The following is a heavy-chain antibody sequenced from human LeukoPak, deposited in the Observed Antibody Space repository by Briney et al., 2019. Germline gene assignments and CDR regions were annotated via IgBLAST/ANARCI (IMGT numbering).Heavy chain of an antibody. CDR2: INPNSGGT. Sequence: ASVKVSCKTPGYTFTGYYMHWVRQAPGQGLEWMGWINPNSGGTNYAQKFQGRVTMTRDTSISTAYMELSRLRSDDTAVYYCARDGGYSYGRSNWFDPWGQGTLVTVSS. J-gene: IGHJ5*02. CDR1: GYTFTGYY. CDR3: ARDGGYSYGRSNWFDP. V-gene: IGHV1-2*02. D-gene: IGHD5-18*01.